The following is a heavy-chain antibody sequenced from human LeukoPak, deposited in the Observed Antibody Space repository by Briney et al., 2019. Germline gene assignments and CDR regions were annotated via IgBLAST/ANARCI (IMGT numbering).Heavy chain of an antibody. CDR3: ARDGWELLRLFDY. D-gene: IGHD1-26*01. V-gene: IGHV4-34*01. Sequence: SETLSLTCAAYGGSFSGSNCSGIRQPPGRGLEWIGEINNSGSTNYTPSLKSRVTISVDTSKNQFSLKLSSLTAADTAVYYFARDGWELLRLFDYLGEGGLVAVSS. CDR1: GGSFSGSN. J-gene: IGHJ4*02. CDR2: INNSGST.